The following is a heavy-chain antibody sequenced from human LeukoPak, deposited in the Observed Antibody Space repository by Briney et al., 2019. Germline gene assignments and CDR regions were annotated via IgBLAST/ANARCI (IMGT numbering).Heavy chain of an antibody. CDR1: EFMLTNYA. Sequence: RGSLRLSCAASEFMLTNYAMHWVRQAPGKGLEWVAVISYHGTSKYYADSVKGRFTISRDISRNTLYLQMDSLRAEDTAVYYCARAGPNDHRFDYWGQGTLVTVSS. D-gene: IGHD1-1*01. CDR2: ISYHGTSK. J-gene: IGHJ4*02. CDR3: ARAGPNDHRFDY. V-gene: IGHV3-30-3*01.